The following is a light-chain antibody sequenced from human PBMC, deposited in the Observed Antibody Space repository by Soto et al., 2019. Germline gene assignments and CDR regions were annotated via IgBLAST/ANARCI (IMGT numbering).Light chain of an antibody. CDR2: AAS. Sequence: DIQMTQSPSTMSGSVGARVTITCRASQTISSWLAWYQQKPGKAPKLLRYAASSLQSGVPSRFSGSGSGTDFTLTISCLQSEDFATYYCQQYYSYPITFGQGTRLEI. V-gene: IGKV1-5*01. CDR1: QTISSW. CDR3: QQYYSYPIT. J-gene: IGKJ5*01.